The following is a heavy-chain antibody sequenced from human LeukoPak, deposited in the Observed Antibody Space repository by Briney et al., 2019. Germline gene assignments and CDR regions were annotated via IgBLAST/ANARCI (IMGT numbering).Heavy chain of an antibody. J-gene: IGHJ4*02. V-gene: IGHV3-30*02. CDR1: GFTFDNYD. Sequence: GGSLRLSCAASGFTFDNYDMHWVRQAPGKGLEWVAFIRYDGGDKYYVDSVKGRFTISRDNSKNTLYLQMSSLRAEDTAVYYCANPRLYWGPGTLVTISS. CDR3: ANPRLY. CDR2: IRYDGGDK.